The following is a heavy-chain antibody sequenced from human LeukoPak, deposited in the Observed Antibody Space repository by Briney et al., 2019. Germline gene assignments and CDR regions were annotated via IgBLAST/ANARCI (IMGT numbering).Heavy chain of an antibody. D-gene: IGHD4-23*01. J-gene: IGHJ6*03. Sequence: GASVKVSCKASGYTFTSYDINWVRQATGQGLEWMGWMNPNSGNTGYAQKFQGRVTITRNTSISTAYMELSSLRSEDTAVYYCARVVSGVTPYYYYYYMDVWGKGTTVTVSS. CDR2: MNPNSGNT. CDR3: ARVVSGVTPYYYYYYMDV. V-gene: IGHV1-8*03. CDR1: GYTFTSYD.